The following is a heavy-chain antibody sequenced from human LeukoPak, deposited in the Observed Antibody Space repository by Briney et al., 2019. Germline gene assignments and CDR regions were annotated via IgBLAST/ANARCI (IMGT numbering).Heavy chain of an antibody. CDR3: AKNRESYWVPELDY. D-gene: IGHD1-26*01. Sequence: GGSLRLSCAASGFTFGSYAMSWVRQAPGKGLEWVSDISGSGDSTNYADSVKGRFTISRDNSKNTLYLQMNSLRVEDTAVYYCAKNRESYWVPELDYWGQGTLVTVSS. J-gene: IGHJ4*02. V-gene: IGHV3-23*01. CDR2: ISGSGDST. CDR1: GFTFGSYA.